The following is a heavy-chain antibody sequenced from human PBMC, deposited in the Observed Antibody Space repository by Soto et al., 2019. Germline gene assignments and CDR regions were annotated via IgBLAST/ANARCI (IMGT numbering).Heavy chain of an antibody. CDR1: GYTFSTYY. D-gene: IGHD5-12*01. J-gene: IGHJ3*02. CDR2: INPRDGST. V-gene: IGHV1-46*03. Sequence: QVQLVQSGAEVKKPGASVKVSCKASGYTFSTYYMHWVRQAPGPGLEWMGIINPRDGSTSYPQKFQGRVTMTRDTSTSTVYMELSSLRSDDTAVYYCTREAYSGYGNDAFDIWVQGTMVTVSS. CDR3: TREAYSGYGNDAFDI.